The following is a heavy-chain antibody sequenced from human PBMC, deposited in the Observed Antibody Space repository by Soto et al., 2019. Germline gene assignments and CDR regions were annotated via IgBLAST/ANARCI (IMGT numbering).Heavy chain of an antibody. CDR2: IYYSGST. D-gene: IGHD3-10*01. V-gene: IGHV4-31*03. J-gene: IGHJ5*02. CDR1: GGSVSDGGYY. Sequence: QVQLQESGPGLVKPSQTLSLTCTVSGGSVSDGGYYWSWIRQHPGKGLEWLGTIYYSGSTHYNPSPTSRLSLSLDMSKNQFSLKLSSVTAAATATYYCARDFGAGADYYGSMPWGQGTLVTVSS. CDR3: ARDFGAGADYYGSMP.